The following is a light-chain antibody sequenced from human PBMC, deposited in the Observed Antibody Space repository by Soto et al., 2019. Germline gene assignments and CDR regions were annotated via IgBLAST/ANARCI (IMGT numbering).Light chain of an antibody. J-gene: IGKJ2*01. Sequence: EIVLTQSPGTLSLSPGERATLSCRASQSVSSKYLAWYQQKPGQAPRLLIWGASTRATGIPDRFSGGGSGTDFTLTISRLEPEDSAVYFCQQFDTVYTFGQGTKLEIK. V-gene: IGKV3-20*01. CDR3: QQFDTVYT. CDR2: GAS. CDR1: QSVSSKY.